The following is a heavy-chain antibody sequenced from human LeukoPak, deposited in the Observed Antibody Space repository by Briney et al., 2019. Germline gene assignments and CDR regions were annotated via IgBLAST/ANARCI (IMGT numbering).Heavy chain of an antibody. CDR1: GFTFSSYS. CDR2: IGSSSSYI. D-gene: IGHD4-23*01. CDR3: ARGATVRTPPLDY. Sequence: GGSLRLSCAASGFTFSSYSMNWVRQAPGRGLEWVSSIGSSSSYIYYADSVKGRFSISRDNAKNSLYLQMNSLRAEDTAVYYCARGATVRTPPLDYWGQGTLVTVSS. J-gene: IGHJ4*02. V-gene: IGHV3-21*01.